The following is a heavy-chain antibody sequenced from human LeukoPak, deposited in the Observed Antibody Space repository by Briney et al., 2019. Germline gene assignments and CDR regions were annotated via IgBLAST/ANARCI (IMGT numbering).Heavy chain of an antibody. D-gene: IGHD4-17*01. J-gene: IGHJ3*02. Sequence: PGGSLRLSCAASGFTFSSYSMNWVRQAPGKGLEWVSSISSSSSYIYYADSVKGRFTISRDNAKNSLYLQMNSLRAEDTAVYYCARDSNTVGAFDIWGQGTMVTVFS. V-gene: IGHV3-21*01. CDR2: ISSSSSYI. CDR1: GFTFSSYS. CDR3: ARDSNTVGAFDI.